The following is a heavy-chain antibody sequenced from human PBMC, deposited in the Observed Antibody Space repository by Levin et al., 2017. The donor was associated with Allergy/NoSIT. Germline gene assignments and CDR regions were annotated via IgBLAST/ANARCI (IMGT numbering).Heavy chain of an antibody. D-gene: IGHD3-9*01. CDR1: GFTFSSYG. J-gene: IGHJ4*02. CDR3: ARDGSYDILTGSQDY. V-gene: IGHV3-33*01. Sequence: GGSLRLSCAASGFTFSSYGMHWVRQAPGKGLEWVAVIWYDGSNKYYADSVKGRFTISRDNSKNTLYLQMNSLRAEDTAVYYCARDGSYDILTGSQDYWGQGTLVTVSS. CDR2: IWYDGSNK.